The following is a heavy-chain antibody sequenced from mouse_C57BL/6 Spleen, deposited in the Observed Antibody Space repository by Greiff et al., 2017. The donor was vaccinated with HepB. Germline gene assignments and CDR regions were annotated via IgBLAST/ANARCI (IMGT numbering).Heavy chain of an antibody. V-gene: IGHV7-3*01. CDR3: APHYYGRGGFAY. CDR1: GFTFTDYY. Sequence: EVQLVESGGGLVQPGGSLSLSCAASGFTFTDYYMSWVRQPPGKALEWLGFIRNKANGYTTEYSASVKGRFTISRDNSQSILYLQMNALRAEDSATYYCAPHYYGRGGFAYWGQGTLVTVSA. D-gene: IGHD1-1*01. J-gene: IGHJ3*01. CDR2: IRNKANGYTT.